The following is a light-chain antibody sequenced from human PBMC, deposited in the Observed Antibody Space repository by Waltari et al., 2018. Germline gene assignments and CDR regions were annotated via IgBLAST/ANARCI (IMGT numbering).Light chain of an antibody. CDR2: SNN. V-gene: IGLV1-44*01. CDR3: AAWDDSLNGHVV. Sequence: QSVLTQPPSASGTPGQRVTISCSGSSSNIGSNTVNWYQQLPGMAPKRLIPSNNQRPSGGPYRFSGSKSGTSASLAIRGLQSEDEADYYCAAWDDSLNGHVVFGGGTKLTVL. J-gene: IGLJ2*01. CDR1: SSNIGSNT.